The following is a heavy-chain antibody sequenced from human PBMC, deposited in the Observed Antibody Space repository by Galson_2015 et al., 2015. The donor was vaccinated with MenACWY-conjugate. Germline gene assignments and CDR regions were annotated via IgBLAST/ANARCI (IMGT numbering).Heavy chain of an antibody. D-gene: IGHD3-10*01. CDR3: ARLSMVRGVDHYGMDV. CDR1: GGTFSSYA. V-gene: IGHV1-69*04. CDR2: IIPILGIA. Sequence: SVKVSCKASGGTFSSYAISWVRQAPGQGLEWMGRIIPILGIANYAQKFQGRVTITADKSTSTAYMELSSLRSEDTAVYYCARLSMVRGVDHYGMDVWGQGTTVTVSS. J-gene: IGHJ6*02.